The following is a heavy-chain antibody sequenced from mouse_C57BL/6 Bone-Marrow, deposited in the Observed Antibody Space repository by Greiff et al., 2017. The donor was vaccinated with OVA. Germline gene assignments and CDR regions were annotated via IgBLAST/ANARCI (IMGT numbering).Heavy chain of an antibody. D-gene: IGHD2-2*01. CDR3: AREGGLPSWFAY. Sequence: VQLQQSGPGLVKPSQSLSLTCSVTGYSITSGYYWNWIRQFPGNKLEWMGYISYDGSNNYNPSLKNRISITRDTSKNQFFLKLNSVTTEDTATYYCAREGGLPSWFAYWGQGTLVTVSA. J-gene: IGHJ3*01. CDR2: ISYDGSN. CDR1: GYSITSGYY. V-gene: IGHV3-6*01.